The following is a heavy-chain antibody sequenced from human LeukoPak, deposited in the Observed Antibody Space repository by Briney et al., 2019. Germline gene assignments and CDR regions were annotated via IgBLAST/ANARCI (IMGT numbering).Heavy chain of an antibody. V-gene: IGHV1-18*01. J-gene: IGHJ5*02. D-gene: IGHD2-21*02. Sequence: GASVKVSCTASGYTFTSYGISWVRQAPGQGLEWMGWISAYNGNTNYAQKLQGRVTMTTDTSTSTAYMELRSLRSDDTAVYYCARGHIVVVTAWFDPWGQGTLVTVSS. CDR1: GYTFTSYG. CDR3: ARGHIVVVTAWFDP. CDR2: ISAYNGNT.